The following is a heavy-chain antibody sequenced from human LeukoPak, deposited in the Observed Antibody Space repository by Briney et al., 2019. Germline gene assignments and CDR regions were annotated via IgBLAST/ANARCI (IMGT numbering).Heavy chain of an antibody. CDR1: GGSISSVNW. CDR3: VNMPAAGTVYFDY. J-gene: IGHJ4*02. V-gene: IGHV4-4*02. D-gene: IGHD6-13*01. Sequence: SGTLSLTCAVSGGSISSVNWGGWVRQPPGKGLEWIGDIYPSGDTTYNPSLKSRVTMSLDKSKNQFSLKVNSVTAADTAVYYCVNMPAAGTVYFDYWGQGTLVTVSS. CDR2: IYPSGDT.